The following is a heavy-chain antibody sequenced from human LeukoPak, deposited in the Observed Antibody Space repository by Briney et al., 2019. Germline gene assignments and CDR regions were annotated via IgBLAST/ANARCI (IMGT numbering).Heavy chain of an antibody. CDR1: GYTFTGYY. Sequence: ASVKGSCKASGYTFTGYYMHWVRQAPGQGLEWMGWINPNSGGTNYAQKLQGRVTMTTDTSTSTAYMELRSLRSDDTAVYYCARDRGYYDSSGPNFDYWGQGTLVTVSS. D-gene: IGHD3-22*01. CDR3: ARDRGYYDSSGPNFDY. V-gene: IGHV1-2*02. CDR2: INPNSGGT. J-gene: IGHJ4*02.